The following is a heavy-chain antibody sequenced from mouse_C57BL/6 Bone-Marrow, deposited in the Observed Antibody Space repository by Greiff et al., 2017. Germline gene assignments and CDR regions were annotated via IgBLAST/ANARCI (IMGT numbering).Heavy chain of an antibody. D-gene: IGHD1-1*01. CDR1: GYTFTSYW. V-gene: IGHV1-69*01. J-gene: IGHJ3*01. CDR2: IDPSDGYT. Sequence: QVQLQQPGAELVMPGASVKLSCKASGYTFTSYWMHWVKQRPGQGLEWIGEIDPSDGYTNYNQKFKGKSTLTVDKSSSTAYMQLSSLTSEDSAVYYCARWRLCSSYPFAYWGQGTLVTVSA. CDR3: ARWRLCSSYPFAY.